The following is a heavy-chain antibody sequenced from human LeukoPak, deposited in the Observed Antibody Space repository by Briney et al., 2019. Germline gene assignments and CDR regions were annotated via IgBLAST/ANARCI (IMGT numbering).Heavy chain of an antibody. J-gene: IGHJ3*02. CDR2: ISGSGGST. CDR3: AKSWRWFGELIYAFDI. D-gene: IGHD3-10*01. CDR1: GFTFSSYA. V-gene: IGHV3-23*01. Sequence: AGGSLRLSCAASGFTFSSYAMSWVRQAPGKGLEWVSAISGSGGSTYYADSVKGRFTISRDNSKNTLYLQMNSLRAEDTAVYYCAKSWRWFGELIYAFDIWGQGTMVTVSA.